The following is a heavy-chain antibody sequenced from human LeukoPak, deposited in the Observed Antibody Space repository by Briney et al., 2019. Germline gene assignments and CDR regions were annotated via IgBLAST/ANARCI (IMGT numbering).Heavy chain of an antibody. D-gene: IGHD6-19*01. CDR2: IIPILGIA. J-gene: IGHJ4*02. Sequence: SVKVSCKASGGTFSSYTISWVRQAPGQGLEWMGRIIPILGIANYAQKFQGRVTITADKSTSTAYMELSSLRSEDTAVYYCATRYSSGWYYFDYWGQGTLDTVSS. CDR1: GGTFSSYT. CDR3: ATRYSSGWYYFDY. V-gene: IGHV1-69*02.